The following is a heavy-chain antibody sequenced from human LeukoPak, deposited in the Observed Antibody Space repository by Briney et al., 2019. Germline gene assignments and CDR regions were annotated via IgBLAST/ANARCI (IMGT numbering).Heavy chain of an antibody. Sequence: ASVKVSCKASGYTFTGYFMHWVRQAPGQGLEWMGWINPNSGGTNSAQNFQGRVTMTRDTSISTAYMELSGLRSDDTAVYYCAKTRCGGNPLGAFDIWGQGTMVTVSS. J-gene: IGHJ3*02. CDR1: GYTFTGYF. CDR2: INPNSGGT. D-gene: IGHD4-23*01. V-gene: IGHV1-2*02. CDR3: AKTRCGGNPLGAFDI.